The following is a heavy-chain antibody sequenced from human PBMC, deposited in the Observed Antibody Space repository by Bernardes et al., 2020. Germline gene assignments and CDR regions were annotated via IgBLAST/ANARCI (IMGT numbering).Heavy chain of an antibody. V-gene: IGHV4-61*08. J-gene: IGHJ4*02. CDR2: ISYSGST. Sequence: SEALSLTCTVSGGSVSSIDHHWSWLLQPPGKRLEWIGYISYSGSTNYNPSLKSRVTISVDTSRNQFSLTLNSVTTVDTAVYYCAAGPNQDFFDFWGQGTLVTVSS. D-gene: IGHD2-2*01. CDR1: GGSVSSIDHH. CDR3: AAGPNQDFFDF.